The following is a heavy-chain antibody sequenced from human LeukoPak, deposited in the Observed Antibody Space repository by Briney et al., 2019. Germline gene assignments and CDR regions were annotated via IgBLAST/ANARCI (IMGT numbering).Heavy chain of an antibody. CDR1: GFTFTNYW. CDR2: IDIDGTGT. Sequence: PGGSLRLSCAASGFTFTNYWMHWVSQAPGKGLVWVARIDIDGTGTSYEDSVKVRFTISRDNAKNTVSLQMNSLKAEDTAVHYCGTVFDHWGPGILVPVSS. V-gene: IGHV3-74*01. CDR3: GTVFDH. J-gene: IGHJ4*02.